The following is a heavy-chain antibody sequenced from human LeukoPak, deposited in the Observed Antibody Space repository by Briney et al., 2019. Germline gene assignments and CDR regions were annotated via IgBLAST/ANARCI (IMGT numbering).Heavy chain of an antibody. CDR3: ASTWGMAAAGLNWFDP. CDR1: GDSVSSNSAA. J-gene: IGHJ5*02. CDR2: TYYRSKWYN. V-gene: IGHV6-1*01. Sequence: ASQTLSLTCAISGDSVSSNSAAWNWIRQSPSRGLEWLGRTYYRSKWYNDYAVSVKSRITINPDTSKNQFSLQLNSVTPEDTAVYYCASTWGMAAAGLNWFDPWGQGTLVTVSS. D-gene: IGHD6-13*01.